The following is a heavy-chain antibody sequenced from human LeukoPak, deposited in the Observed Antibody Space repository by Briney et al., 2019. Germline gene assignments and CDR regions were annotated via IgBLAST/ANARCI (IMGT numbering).Heavy chain of an antibody. CDR2: IYYSEST. V-gene: IGHV4-39*01. Sequence: PSETLSLTCSVSGDSISSSSDLWGWIRQPPGKGLEWMGSIYYSESTYYNPSLRSRVTISVDTSKNQFSLKLSSVTAADTAVYYYVRLNSRIEAESFFDLWGRGTLVTVSS. D-gene: IGHD6-13*01. CDR3: VRLNSRIEAESFFDL. J-gene: IGHJ2*01. CDR1: GDSISSSSDL.